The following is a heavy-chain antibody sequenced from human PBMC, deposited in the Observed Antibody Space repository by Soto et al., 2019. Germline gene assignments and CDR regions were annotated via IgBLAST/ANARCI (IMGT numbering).Heavy chain of an antibody. CDR3: AKLYHRNLRSSWDVDYGMDV. CDR1: GFDFRVTC. J-gene: IGHJ6*02. V-gene: IGHV3-11*06. CDR2: MCNSRDDI. D-gene: IGHD6-13*01. Sequence: GGSLKLSCAASGFDFRVTCMSWIRQAPGKGLEWVSHMCNSRDDIKYADSVRGQFTISRDNSKNTLYLQMNSLRAEDTAVYYCAKLYHRNLRSSWDVDYGMDVWGQGTTVTVSS.